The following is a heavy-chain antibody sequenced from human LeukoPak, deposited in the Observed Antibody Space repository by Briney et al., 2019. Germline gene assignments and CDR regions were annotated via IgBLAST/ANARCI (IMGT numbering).Heavy chain of an antibody. CDR1: GFTFSSYA. J-gene: IGHJ5*02. V-gene: IGHV3-23*01. CDR2: IGGSGGST. Sequence: GASLRLSCAASGFTFSSYAMTWVHQAPGKGLEWVSSIGGSGGSTYYADSVKGRFTISRDNSKNTLFLQMNSLRAEDTAVYYCAQDRLIGTTGWLDPWGQGTLVTVSS. CDR3: AQDRLIGTTGWLDP. D-gene: IGHD1-20*01.